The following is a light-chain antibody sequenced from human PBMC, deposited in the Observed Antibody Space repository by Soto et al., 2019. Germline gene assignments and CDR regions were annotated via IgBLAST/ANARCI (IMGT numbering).Light chain of an antibody. Sequence: QAVVTKEPSLTVSPGGTVTLTCGSSTGAVSRGHSPYWFQQKPGQAPRTLIYDTSKKHSWTAARFSGSLLGGKAALTLSGAQPEDEAEYYCLLSYSAAWVFGGGTKLTVL. V-gene: IGLV7-46*01. CDR2: DTS. CDR3: LLSYSAAWV. J-gene: IGLJ3*02. CDR1: TGAVSRGHS.